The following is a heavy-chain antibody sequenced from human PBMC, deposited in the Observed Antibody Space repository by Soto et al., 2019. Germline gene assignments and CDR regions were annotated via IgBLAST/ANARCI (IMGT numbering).Heavy chain of an antibody. CDR3: ARDGGIAVAGDEDYYYGMDV. D-gene: IGHD6-19*01. V-gene: IGHV1-69*06. CDR1: GGTFISYA. Sequence: SVKVSCKASGGTFISYAISWVRQAPGQGLEWMGGIIPIFGTANYAQKFQGRVTITADKSTSTAYMELSSLRSEDTAVYYCARDGGIAVAGDEDYYYGMDVWGQGTTVTVSS. J-gene: IGHJ6*02. CDR2: IIPIFGTA.